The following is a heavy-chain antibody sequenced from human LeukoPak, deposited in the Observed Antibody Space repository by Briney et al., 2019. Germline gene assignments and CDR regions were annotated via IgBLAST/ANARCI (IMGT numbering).Heavy chain of an antibody. CDR2: IIPIFGTA. CDR1: GGTFSSYA. CDR3: ARDYLGIAWELRWFDP. V-gene: IGHV1-69*13. Sequence: ASVKVSCKASGGTFSSYAISWVRQAPGQGLEWMGGIIPIFGTASYAQKFQGRVTITADESTSTAYMELSSLRSEDTAVYYCARDYLGIAWELRWFDPWGQGTLVTVSS. D-gene: IGHD1-26*01. J-gene: IGHJ5*02.